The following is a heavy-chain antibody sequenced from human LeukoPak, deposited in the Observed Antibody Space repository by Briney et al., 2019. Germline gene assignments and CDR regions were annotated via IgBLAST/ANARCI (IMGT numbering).Heavy chain of an antibody. J-gene: IGHJ4*02. CDR1: GFTFSSYS. V-gene: IGHV3-21*01. Sequence: GGSLRLSCAASGFTFSSYSMNWVRQAPGKGLEWVSSISRSSSYIYYADSVKGRFTISRDNAKNSLYLQMNSLRAEDTAVYYCARADYYDSSGYYDNFDYWGQGTLVTVSS. CDR2: ISRSSSYI. D-gene: IGHD3-22*01. CDR3: ARADYYDSSGYYDNFDY.